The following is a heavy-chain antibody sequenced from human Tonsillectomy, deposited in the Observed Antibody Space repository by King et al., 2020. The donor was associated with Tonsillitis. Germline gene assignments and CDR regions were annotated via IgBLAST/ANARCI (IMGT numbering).Heavy chain of an antibody. V-gene: IGHV3-23*01. CDR2: RNHGGGRT. CDR3: AKDRGGGVDTGCRDS. J-gene: IGHJ4*02. D-gene: IGHD5-18*01. CDR1: GFTFEINA. Sequence: VQSGGSLRLSCAASGFTFEINAMSWVRQAPGKGREWVSGRNHGGGRTYYADSVKGRFTISRDNSKNTLILHLNSLRVEDTAMYYCAKDRGGGVDTGCRDSWGQGTLVTVSS.